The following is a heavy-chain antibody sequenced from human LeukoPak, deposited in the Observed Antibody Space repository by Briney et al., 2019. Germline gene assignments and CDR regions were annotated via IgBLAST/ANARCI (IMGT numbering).Heavy chain of an antibody. CDR3: ARARLTGYYYYYYGMDV. CDR2: INSDGSST. Sequence: PGGSLRLSCAASGFTLGSYWMHWVRQAPGKGLVWVSFINSDGSSTSYADSVKGRFTISRDNAKNSLYLQMNSLRAEDTAVYYCARARLTGYYYYYYGMDVWGQGTTVTVSS. D-gene: IGHD3-9*01. CDR1: GFTLGSYW. J-gene: IGHJ6*02. V-gene: IGHV3-74*01.